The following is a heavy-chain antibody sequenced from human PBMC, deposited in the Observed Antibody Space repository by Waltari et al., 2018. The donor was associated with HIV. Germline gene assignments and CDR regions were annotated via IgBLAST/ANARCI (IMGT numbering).Heavy chain of an antibody. CDR3: ARDKGIAAAGTLDY. CDR1: GFPFSSYG. J-gene: IGHJ4*02. CDR2: IWYDGSNK. D-gene: IGHD6-13*01. Sequence: QVQLVESGGGVVQPGRSLRLSCAASGFPFSSYGMHWVRQAPGKGLEWVAVIWYDGSNKYYADSVKGRFTISRDNSKNTLYLQMNSLRAEHTAVYYCARDKGIAAAGTLDYWGQGTLVTVSS. V-gene: IGHV3-33*01.